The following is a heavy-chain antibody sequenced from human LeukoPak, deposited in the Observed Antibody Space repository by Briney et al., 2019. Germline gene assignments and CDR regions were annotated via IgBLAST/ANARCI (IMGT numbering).Heavy chain of an antibody. D-gene: IGHD3-10*01. CDR1: GYTFTSYG. J-gene: IGHJ5*02. CDR3: ARAWKIMVRGVINRFDP. CDR2: ISAYNGNT. Sequence: GASVKVSCKASGYTFTSYGISWVRQAPGQGLEWMGWISAYNGNTNYAQKLQGRVTMTTDTSTSTAYMELRSLRSDDTAVYYCARAWKIMVRGVINRFDPWGQGTLVTVSS. V-gene: IGHV1-18*01.